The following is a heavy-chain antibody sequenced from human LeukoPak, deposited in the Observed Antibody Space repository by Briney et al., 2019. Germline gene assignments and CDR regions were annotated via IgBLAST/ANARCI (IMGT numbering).Heavy chain of an antibody. V-gene: IGHV3-23*01. CDR2: ISGSGTST. CDR1: GYTFNSYA. Sequence: GGSLRLSCTASGYTFNSYAMSWARQAPGKGLEWVSGISGSGTSTYYADSVKGRFTISRDNSKNTLYLQMNSLRAEDTALYYCAKEPASGSCFDYWGQGTLVTVSS. J-gene: IGHJ4*02. CDR3: AKEPASGSCFDY. D-gene: IGHD3-10*01.